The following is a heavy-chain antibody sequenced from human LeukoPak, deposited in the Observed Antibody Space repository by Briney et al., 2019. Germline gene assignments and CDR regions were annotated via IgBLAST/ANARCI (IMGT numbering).Heavy chain of an antibody. Sequence: PSETLPLTCTVSGASINRGTHYWSWVRQAAGKGLEWLGRVYATGNTNYNPSLWSRLSISIDTSRNQFSLRLSSVTAADTAIYYCARDRSYYSDTGADYWGQGIMVIVSS. V-gene: IGHV4-61*02. CDR1: GASINRGTHY. CDR2: VYATGNT. CDR3: ARDRSYYSDTGADY. J-gene: IGHJ4*02. D-gene: IGHD3-22*01.